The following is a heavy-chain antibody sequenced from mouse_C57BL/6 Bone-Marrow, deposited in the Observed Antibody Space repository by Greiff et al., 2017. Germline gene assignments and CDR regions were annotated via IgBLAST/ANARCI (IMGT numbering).Heavy chain of an antibody. D-gene: IGHD3-3*01. Sequence: VQLQQPGAELVMPGASVKLSCKASGYTFTSYWMHWVKQRPGQGLEWIGEIDPSDSYTNYNQKFQGKSTLTVDKSSSTAYMQLSSLTSEDSAVYYCARRGRGYWGQGTTLTVSA. CDR2: IDPSDSYT. CDR3: ARRGRGY. CDR1: GYTFTSYW. J-gene: IGHJ2*01. V-gene: IGHV1-69*01.